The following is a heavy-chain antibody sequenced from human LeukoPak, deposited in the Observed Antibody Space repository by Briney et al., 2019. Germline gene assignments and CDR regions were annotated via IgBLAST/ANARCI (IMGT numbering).Heavy chain of an antibody. D-gene: IGHD3-16*01. CDR2: INHSGGT. CDR1: GGSFSGYY. Sequence: PSETVSLTCAVYGGSFSGYYGSWIRQPPGKGLEWIGEINHSGGTNYNPSLKSRVTISVDTSKKQFSLKLRSVTAADTAVYYCAGRADARGTRGIWYFHNWGPGTLVTVSS. V-gene: IGHV4-34*01. J-gene: IGHJ4*02. CDR3: AGRADARGTRGIWYFHN.